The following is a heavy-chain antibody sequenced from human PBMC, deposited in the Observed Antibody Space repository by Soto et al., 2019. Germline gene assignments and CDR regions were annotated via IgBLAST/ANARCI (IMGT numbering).Heavy chain of an antibody. J-gene: IGHJ4*02. D-gene: IGHD3-10*01. CDR2: VNPIVGMS. CDR3: ATSYGSGSTHFDS. V-gene: IGHV1-69*02. Sequence: QVQLVQSGPEVKKPGSSVKVSCTASGGTFNSYTLNWVRQAPGQRPEWVGRVNPIVGMSTSASKFQGRVTLTADKSTNRAYMDLTGLKSEDTAVYHCATSYGSGSTHFDSWGQGTLVTVAS. CDR1: GGTFNSYT.